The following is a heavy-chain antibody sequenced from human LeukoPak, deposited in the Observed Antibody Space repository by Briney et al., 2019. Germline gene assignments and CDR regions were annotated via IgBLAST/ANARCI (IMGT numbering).Heavy chain of an antibody. CDR3: ARKKRAFDY. Sequence: GGPLRLSCAASGFTFTDYYMSWIYQTPGKGLEWVSYISSSGSSIYYANSVKGRFTISRDNAKNSLYLQMNSLRAEDTAVYYCARKKRAFDYWGQGTLVTVSS. CDR1: GFTFTDYY. V-gene: IGHV3-11*01. J-gene: IGHJ4*02. CDR2: ISSSGSSI.